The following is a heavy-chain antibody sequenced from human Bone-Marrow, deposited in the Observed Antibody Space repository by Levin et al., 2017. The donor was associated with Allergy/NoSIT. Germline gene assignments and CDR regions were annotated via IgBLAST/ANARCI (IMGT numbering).Heavy chain of an antibody. D-gene: IGHD2-2*01. CDR2: ISYDGSNK. J-gene: IGHJ4*02. CDR3: AKGGYCSSTSCYPRAFDY. CDR1: GFTFSSYG. V-gene: IGHV3-30*18. Sequence: PGGSLRLSCAASGFTFSSYGMHWVRQAPGKGLEWVAVISYDGSNKYYADSVKGRFTISRDNSKNTLYLQMNSLRAEDTAVYYCAKGGYCSSTSCYPRAFDYWGQGTLVTVSS.